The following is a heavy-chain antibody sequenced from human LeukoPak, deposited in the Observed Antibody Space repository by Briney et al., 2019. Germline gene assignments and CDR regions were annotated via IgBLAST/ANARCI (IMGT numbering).Heavy chain of an antibody. J-gene: IGHJ4*02. D-gene: IGHD5-24*01. CDR1: GFIFKKYW. CDR2: IKEDGSET. CDR3: ARETPRRGETRDGYR. Sequence: PGGSLRRSCAASGFIFKKYWMNWVRQVPGKGLECLANIKEDGSETYYADSVKGRFTISRDNPKNLLFLQINSLRVEDTAVYYCARETPRRGETRDGYRWGQGTVVTVSS. V-gene: IGHV3-7*01.